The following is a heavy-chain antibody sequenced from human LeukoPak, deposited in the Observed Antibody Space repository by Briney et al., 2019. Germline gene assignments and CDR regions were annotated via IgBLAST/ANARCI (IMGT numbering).Heavy chain of an antibody. V-gene: IGHV1-2*04. J-gene: IGHJ4*02. CDR2: INPNSGGT. CDR1: GYTFTGYY. D-gene: IGHD1-26*01. CDR3: ARGDIRELAMEWFKDY. Sequence: WASVKVSCKASGYTFTGYYMHWVRQAPGQGLEWMGWINPNSGGTNYAQKFQGWVTMTRDTSISTAYMELSRLRSDDTAVYYCARGDIRELAMEWFKDYWGQGTLVTVSS.